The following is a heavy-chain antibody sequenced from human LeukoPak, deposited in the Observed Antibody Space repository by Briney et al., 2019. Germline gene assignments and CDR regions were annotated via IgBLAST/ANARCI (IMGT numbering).Heavy chain of an antibody. D-gene: IGHD4-17*01. CDR1: GYTFGDYN. J-gene: IGHJ5*02. Sequence: GGSLRLSCTTSGYTFGDYNINWVRRAPGKGLEWVSFIRSNAYGATTEYAASVKGRFTISRDESKGVAYLEMNSLKTEDTAVYYCTRSDYGFNWFDPWGQGTLVTVSS. V-gene: IGHV3-49*04. CDR2: IRSNAYGATT. CDR3: TRSDYGFNWFDP.